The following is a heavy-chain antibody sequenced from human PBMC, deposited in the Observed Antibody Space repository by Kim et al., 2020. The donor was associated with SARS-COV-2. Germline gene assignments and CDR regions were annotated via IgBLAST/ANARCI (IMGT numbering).Heavy chain of an antibody. V-gene: IGHV3-30*02. Sequence: ADSVKDRFTISRDNSKNTLYLQMNSLRAEDTAVYYCAKGVDTAMADYFDYWGQGTLVTVSS. J-gene: IGHJ4*02. D-gene: IGHD5-18*01. CDR3: AKGVDTAMADYFDY.